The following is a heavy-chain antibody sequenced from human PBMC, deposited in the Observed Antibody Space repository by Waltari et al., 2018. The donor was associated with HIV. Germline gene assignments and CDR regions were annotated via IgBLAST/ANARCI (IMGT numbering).Heavy chain of an antibody. J-gene: IGHJ3*02. Sequence: EVQLVESGGGLVQPGGSLRLSCSASGFPFSNYPIHWVRQAPGKGLEYVSAITSHGKNTYYVDSVKGRFTISRDNSKNMLYLQMRSLRAEDTALYYCVKDSGYNSSGGAFDIWGQGTMVIVSS. CDR3: VKDSGYNSSGGAFDI. D-gene: IGHD3-22*01. CDR1: GFPFSNYP. V-gene: IGHV3-64D*06. CDR2: ITSHGKNT.